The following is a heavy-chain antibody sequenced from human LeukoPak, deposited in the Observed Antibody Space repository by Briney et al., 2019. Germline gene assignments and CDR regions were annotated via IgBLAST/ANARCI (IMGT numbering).Heavy chain of an antibody. CDR2: INPKSGAT. CDR1: GYTFTRYY. D-gene: IGHD6-13*01. CDR3: ARDGIAAAGYFDY. Sequence: ASVKVTCKSSGYTFTRYYLHWKRHAPGQGLEWMGWINPKSGATKFAQKFQGRATMTKDRPISTVYMELSRLTSDDTAVYYCARDGIAAAGYFDYWGQGTLVTVSS. J-gene: IGHJ4*02. V-gene: IGHV1-2*02.